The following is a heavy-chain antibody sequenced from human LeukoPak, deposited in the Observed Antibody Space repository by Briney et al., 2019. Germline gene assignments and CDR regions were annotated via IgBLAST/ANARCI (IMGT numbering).Heavy chain of an antibody. D-gene: IGHD2-8*01. J-gene: IGHJ3*01. V-gene: IGHV3-23*01. CDR2: ISDSGGRT. CDR1: GFTVSSKY. CDR3: AKGKINHNGAFDL. Sequence: GGSLRLSCAASGFTVSSKYMSWVRQAPGKGLEWVSEISDSGGRTYHADSVKGRFTISRDNSKRTLYLQMNSLRAEDTAIYYCAKGKINHNGAFDLWGQGTMVSVSS.